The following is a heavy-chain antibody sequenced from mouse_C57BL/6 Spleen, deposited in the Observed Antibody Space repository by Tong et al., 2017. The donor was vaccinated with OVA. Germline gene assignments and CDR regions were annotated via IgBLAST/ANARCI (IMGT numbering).Heavy chain of an antibody. Sequence: EVQLQESGGGLVQPGESLKLSCESNEYEFPSHDMSWVRKTPEKRLELVAAINSDGGSTYYPDTMERRFIISRDNTKKTLYLQMSSLRSEDTAIYYCARNGYYGSSYAMDYWGQGTSVTVSS. D-gene: IGHD1-1*01. J-gene: IGHJ4*01. V-gene: IGHV5-2*01. CDR1: EYEFPSHD. CDR3: ARNGYYGSSYAMDY. CDR2: INSDGGST.